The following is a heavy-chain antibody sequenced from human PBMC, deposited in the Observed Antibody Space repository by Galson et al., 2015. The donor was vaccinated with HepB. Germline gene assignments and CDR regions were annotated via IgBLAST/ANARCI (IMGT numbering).Heavy chain of an antibody. CDR2: IIPIFGTA. Sequence: SVKVSCKASGGTFSSYAISWVRQAPGQGLEWMGGIIPIFGTANYAQKFQGRVTITADESTSTAYMELSSLRSEDTAVYYCARVRATPRPFGVVPTGWFDPWGQGTLVTVSS. D-gene: IGHD3-3*01. V-gene: IGHV1-69*13. CDR1: GGTFSSYA. CDR3: ARVRATPRPFGVVPTGWFDP. J-gene: IGHJ5*02.